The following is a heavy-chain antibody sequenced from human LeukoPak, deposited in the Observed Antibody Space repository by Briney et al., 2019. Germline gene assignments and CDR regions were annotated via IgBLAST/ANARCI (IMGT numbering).Heavy chain of an antibody. CDR1: GFTFSSYW. CDR3: ARNMMGAGYFDL. V-gene: IGHV3-48*02. J-gene: IGHJ4*02. Sequence: GGSLRLSCAASGFTFSSYWMSWVRQAPGKGPEWISYITSGSTSTQYADSVKGRFTISRDNAKNSFYLQMNSLRDEDTAVYFCARNMMGAGYFDLGGQGTLVAVSS. D-gene: IGHD3-16*01. CDR2: ITSGSTST.